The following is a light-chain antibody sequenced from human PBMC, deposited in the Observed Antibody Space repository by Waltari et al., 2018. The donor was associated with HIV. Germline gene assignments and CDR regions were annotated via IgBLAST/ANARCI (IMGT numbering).Light chain of an antibody. V-gene: IGLV2-8*01. J-gene: IGLJ2*01. CDR3: SSYAGSNTLI. Sequence: QSALTQPTSASGSPGHSVPISCAGTSSDVGAYNYVSGYQQHPGKAPKLILYEVTKRRSGVPARFAGSKSGNAASLSVSGLQTEDGAVYYCSSYAGSNTLIFGGGT. CDR1: SSDVGAYNY. CDR2: EVT.